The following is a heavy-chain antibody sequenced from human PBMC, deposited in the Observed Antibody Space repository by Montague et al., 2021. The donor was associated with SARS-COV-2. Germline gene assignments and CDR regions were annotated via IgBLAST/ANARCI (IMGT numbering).Heavy chain of an antibody. Sequence: SETLSLTCAVYGGSFSGYYWSWIRQPTGKGLEWIGEINHSGSTNYNPSLKSRVTISVDTSKNQFSLKLSSVTAADMAVYYCARVRYYGSGTSLGMDVWGQGTTVTVAS. J-gene: IGHJ6*02. D-gene: IGHD3-10*01. CDR3: ARVRYYGSGTSLGMDV. CDR2: INHSGST. CDR1: GGSFSGYY. V-gene: IGHV4-34*01.